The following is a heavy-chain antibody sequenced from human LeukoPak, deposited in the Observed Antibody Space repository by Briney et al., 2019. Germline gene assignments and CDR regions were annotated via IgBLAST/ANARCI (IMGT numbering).Heavy chain of an antibody. CDR1: GFTFSSYA. CDR2: ISGSGGST. V-gene: IGHV3-23*01. D-gene: IGHD2-21*01. CDR3: AKDFRIGYSAHFDY. Sequence: GGSLRLSCAASGFTFSSYAMSWVRQAPGKGLEWVSAISGSGGSTYYADSVKGRFTISRNNSKNTLYLQMNSLRAEDTAVYYCAKDFRIGYSAHFDYWGQGALVTVSS. J-gene: IGHJ4*02.